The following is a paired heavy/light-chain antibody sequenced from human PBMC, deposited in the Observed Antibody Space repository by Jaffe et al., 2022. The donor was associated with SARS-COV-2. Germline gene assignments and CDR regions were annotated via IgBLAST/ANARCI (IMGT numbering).Light chain of an antibody. J-gene: IGLJ1*01. CDR1: SSDIGAYNF. V-gene: IGLV2-14*01. CDR3: SSYTRSETYV. Sequence: QSALTQPASVSGSPGQWITISCTGTSSDIGAYNFVSWYQQHPGKAPKLMIYEVNNRPSGVPDRFSGSKSGDTASLTISGLQAEDEGDYYCSSYTRSETYVFGTGTEVTVL. CDR2: EVN.
Heavy chain of an antibody. CDR2: SEKNGRT. V-gene: IGHV1-3*04. CDR1: AYTFTTYT. J-gene: IGHJ5*02. Sequence: QVQLVQSGAEVKKPGASVKVSCKTSAYTFTTYTIHWVRQAPGQGLEWMGWSEKNGRTRYSQTLQGRVSITRDTSASTVYMELRSLRSEDTAVYFCARDSGRNEGWFDPWGQGTVVTVSS. CDR3: ARDSGRNEGWFDP. D-gene: IGHD3-10*01.